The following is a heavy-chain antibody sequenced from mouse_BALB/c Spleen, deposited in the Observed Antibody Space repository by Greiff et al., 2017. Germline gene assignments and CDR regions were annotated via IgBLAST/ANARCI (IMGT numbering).Heavy chain of an antibody. V-gene: IGHV1-9*01. CDR2: ILPGSGST. D-gene: IGHD2-1*01. Sequence: QVQLQQSGAELMKPGASVKISCKATGYTFSSYWIEWVKQRPGHGLEWIGEILPGSGSTNYNEKFKGKATFTADTSSNTAYMQLSSLTSEDSAVYYCARERYYGNMDYWGQGTSVTVSS. CDR3: ARERYYGNMDY. J-gene: IGHJ4*01. CDR1: GYTFSSYW.